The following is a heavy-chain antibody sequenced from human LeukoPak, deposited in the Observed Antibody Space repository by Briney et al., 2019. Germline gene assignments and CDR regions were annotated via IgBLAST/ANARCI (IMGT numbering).Heavy chain of an antibody. J-gene: IGHJ4*02. V-gene: IGHV3-30*02. D-gene: IGHD3-22*01. CDR2: IRYDGSNK. CDR3: AEDLGYDDSSALDY. Sequence: GGSLRLSCEASGFTFSSYGMRWVRQAPGQGLEWVAFIRYDGSNKYYADTVKGRPTISRDNSKNTLYLQMNSLRAEDTAVYYCAEDLGYDDSSALDYWGQGTLVTVAS. CDR1: GFTFSSYG.